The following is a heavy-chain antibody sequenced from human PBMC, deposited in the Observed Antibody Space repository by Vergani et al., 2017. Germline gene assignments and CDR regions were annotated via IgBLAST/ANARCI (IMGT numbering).Heavy chain of an antibody. CDR2: IYYSGST. Sequence: QVQLQESGPGLVKPSQTLSLTCTFSGGSISSGGYYWSWIRQHPGKGLEWIGYIYYSGSTYYNPSLKSRVTISVDPSKNQFSLKLSSVTATDTAVYYCARVLRTKLPTTVNHIDYWGQGTLVTVSS. CDR3: ARVLRTKLPTTVNHIDY. V-gene: IGHV4-31*03. D-gene: IGHD4-17*01. CDR1: GGSISSGGYY. J-gene: IGHJ4*02.